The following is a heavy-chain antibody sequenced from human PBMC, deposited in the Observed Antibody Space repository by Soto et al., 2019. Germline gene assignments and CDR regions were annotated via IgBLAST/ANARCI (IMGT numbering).Heavy chain of an antibody. CDR1: GGSFGGYY. CDR3: ARGIRLRYFDWLLQGNWFDP. Sequence: PSETLSLTCAVYGGSFGGYYWSWIRQPPGKGLEWIGEINHSGSTNYNPSLKSRVTISVDTSKNQFSLKLSSVTAADTAVYYCARGIRLRYFDWLLQGNWFDPWGQGTLVTVSS. V-gene: IGHV4-34*01. J-gene: IGHJ5*02. CDR2: INHSGST. D-gene: IGHD3-9*01.